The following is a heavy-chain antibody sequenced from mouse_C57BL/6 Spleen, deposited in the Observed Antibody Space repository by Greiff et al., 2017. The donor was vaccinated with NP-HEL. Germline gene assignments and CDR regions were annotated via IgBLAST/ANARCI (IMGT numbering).Heavy chain of an antibody. Sequence: DVMLVESGGGLVKPGGSLKLSCAASGFTFSSYTMSWVRQTPEKRLEWVATISGGGGNTYYPDSVKGRFPISRDNAKNTLYLQMSSLRSEDTAMYDGARGDYGRNYFDYWGQGTTLTVSS. CDR1: GFTFSSYT. D-gene: IGHD1-1*01. V-gene: IGHV5-9*01. CDR3: ARGDYGRNYFDY. J-gene: IGHJ2*01. CDR2: ISGGGGNT.